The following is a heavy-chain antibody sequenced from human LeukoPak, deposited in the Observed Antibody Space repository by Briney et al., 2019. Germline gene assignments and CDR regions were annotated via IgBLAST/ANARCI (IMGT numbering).Heavy chain of an antibody. V-gene: IGHV1-2*02. J-gene: IGHJ4*02. Sequence: ASVKVSCKASGYTFTDYYIHWVRQAPGQGLEWMGWISPNSGGTNYAQKFQGRVTMTRDTSISTAYMELSSLRSDDTAVYYCARESLRGGSYVWGQGTLVTVSS. CDR3: ARESLRGGSYV. CDR2: ISPNSGGT. D-gene: IGHD2-15*01. CDR1: GYTFTDYY.